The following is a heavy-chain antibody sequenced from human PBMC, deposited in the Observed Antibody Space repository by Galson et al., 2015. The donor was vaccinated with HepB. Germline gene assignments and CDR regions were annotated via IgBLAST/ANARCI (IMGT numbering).Heavy chain of an antibody. D-gene: IGHD2-2*01. CDR2: INSDGGTT. J-gene: IGHJ6*03. V-gene: IGHV3-74*01. Sequence: SLRLSCAASGFTFRSYWMHWVRQAPGKGLVWVSRINSDGGTTSYADSVKGRFTISRDHAKNTLYLQMNSLRAEDTAVYFCARVPPPHCSSTNCYAYYYYMDVWGKGTTVTVSS. CDR3: ARVPPPHCSSTNCYAYYYYMDV. CDR1: GFTFRSYW.